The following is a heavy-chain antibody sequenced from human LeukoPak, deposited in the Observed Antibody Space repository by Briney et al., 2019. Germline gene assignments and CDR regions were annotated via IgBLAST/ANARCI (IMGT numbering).Heavy chain of an antibody. Sequence: PSETLSLTCTVSGGSISSSSYYWGWIRQPPGKGLEWIGSIYYSGSTYYNPSLKSRVTISVDTSKDQFSLKLRSVTAADTAVYYCARGTYYYDSSGQPIFDIWGQGTMVTVSS. J-gene: IGHJ3*02. CDR2: IYYSGST. D-gene: IGHD3-22*01. CDR1: GGSISSSSYY. CDR3: ARGTYYYDSSGQPIFDI. V-gene: IGHV4-39*07.